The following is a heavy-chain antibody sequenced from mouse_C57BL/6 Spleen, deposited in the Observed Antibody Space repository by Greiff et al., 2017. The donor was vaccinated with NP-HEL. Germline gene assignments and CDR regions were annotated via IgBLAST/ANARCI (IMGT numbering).Heavy chain of an antibody. D-gene: IGHD1-1*01. J-gene: IGHJ2*01. CDR3: ARVTTVVATVPFDY. CDR2: IYPGSGST. V-gene: IGHV1-55*01. CDR1: GYTFTSYW. Sequence: VQLQQPGAELVKPGASVKMSCKASGYTFTSYWITWVKQRPGQGLEWIGDIYPGSGSTNYNEKFKSKATLTVDTSSSTAYMQLSSLTSEDSAVYYCARVTTVVATVPFDYWGQGTTLTVSS.